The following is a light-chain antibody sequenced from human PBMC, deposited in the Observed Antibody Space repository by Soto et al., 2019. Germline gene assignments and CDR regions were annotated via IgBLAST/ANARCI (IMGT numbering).Light chain of an antibody. CDR1: ETVDTSS. J-gene: IGKJ4*01. Sequence: EIVLTQSPGTLSLSPGETATLSCRASETVDTSSLGWYQQKPGRAPSLLIYSASRMARGIPDRFSASGFATDFTLTISRLEPEDFAVYYCHQYGSSPLTFGGGTKVEI. CDR2: SAS. CDR3: HQYGSSPLT. V-gene: IGKV3-20*01.